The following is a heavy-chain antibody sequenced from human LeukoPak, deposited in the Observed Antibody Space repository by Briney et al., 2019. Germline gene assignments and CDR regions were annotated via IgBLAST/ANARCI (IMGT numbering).Heavy chain of an antibody. D-gene: IGHD2-2*03. CDR3: ISWISRDGLKA. Sequence: GGSLRLSCTASGFIFADYSMSWVRQAPGKGLEWVGFGYGGTREYAAAVKGRFIISRDDSKSIAYLQMNSLKTEDTAAYYCISWISRDGLKAWGQGTMVTVSS. CDR2: GYGGTR. CDR1: GFIFADYS. V-gene: IGHV3-49*04. J-gene: IGHJ3*01.